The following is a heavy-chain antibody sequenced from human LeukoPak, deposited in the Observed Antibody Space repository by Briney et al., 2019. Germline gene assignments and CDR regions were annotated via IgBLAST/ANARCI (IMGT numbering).Heavy chain of an antibody. CDR2: INPNSGGK. Sequence: GASVKVSCKASGYTFTGYYMHWVRQAPGQGLEWMGWINPNSGGKNYAQKFQGRVTMTRDTSISTAYMELSRLRSDDTAVYYCARDLTLRVLERPFGSWFDPWGQGTLVTVSS. CDR1: GYTFTGYY. CDR3: ARDLTLRVLERPFGSWFDP. J-gene: IGHJ5*02. D-gene: IGHD1-1*01. V-gene: IGHV1-2*02.